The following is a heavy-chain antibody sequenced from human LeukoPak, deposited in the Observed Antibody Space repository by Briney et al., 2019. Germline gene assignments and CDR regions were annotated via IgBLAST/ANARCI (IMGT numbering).Heavy chain of an antibody. CDR3: TTDFARVVAAIPLYDSSGYYNY. CDR2: IKSKTDGGTT. Sequence: GGSLRLSCAASGFTFRNAWMSWVGQAPGNGLDWVGRIKSKTDGGTTDYAAPAKGRFTISRDDSKNTLYLQMNSLKTEDTAVYYCTTDFARVVAAIPLYDSSGYYNYWGQGTLVTVSS. J-gene: IGHJ4*02. V-gene: IGHV3-15*01. CDR1: GFTFRNAW. D-gene: IGHD3-22*01.